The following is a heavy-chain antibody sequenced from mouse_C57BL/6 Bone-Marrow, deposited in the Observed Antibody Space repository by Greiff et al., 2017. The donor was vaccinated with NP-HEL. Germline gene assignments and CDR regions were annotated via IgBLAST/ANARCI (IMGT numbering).Heavy chain of an antibody. CDR3: AREGGTGGFAY. Sequence: VQVVESGAELVRPGASVKLSCKASGYTFTDYYINWVKQRPGQGLEWIARIYPGSGNTYYNEKFKGKATLTAEKSSSTAYMQLSSLTSEDSAVYFCAREGGTGGFAYWGQGTLVTVSA. D-gene: IGHD4-1*01. V-gene: IGHV1-76*01. J-gene: IGHJ3*01. CDR2: IYPGSGNT. CDR1: GYTFTDYY.